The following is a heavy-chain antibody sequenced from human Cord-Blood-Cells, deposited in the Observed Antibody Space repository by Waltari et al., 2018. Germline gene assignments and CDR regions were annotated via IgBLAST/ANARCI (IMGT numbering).Heavy chain of an antibody. CDR3: AREGQLASDAFDI. V-gene: IGHV1-8*03. J-gene: IGHJ3*02. CDR2: MNPNSGNT. Sequence: QVQPVQSGADVNQPAASVKVSCKASGYTFTSYDTNWVRKATGQGLEWMVWMNPNSGNTGYAQKFQGRVTITRNTSISTAYMELSSLRSEDTAVYYCAREGQLASDAFDIWGQGTMVTVSS. D-gene: IGHD6-6*01. CDR1: GYTFTSYD.